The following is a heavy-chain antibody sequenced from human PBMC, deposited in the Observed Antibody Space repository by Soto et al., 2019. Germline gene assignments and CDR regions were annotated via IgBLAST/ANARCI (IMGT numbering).Heavy chain of an antibody. J-gene: IGHJ4*01. V-gene: IGHV3-15*01. CDR1: GFSLNNAW. CDR3: TTDSYSTRMVFRFHC. CDR2: IKSKIDGGTT. Sequence: PGGSLRLSCAGSGFSLNNAWMSWVRQAPGKGLEWVGRIKSKIDGGTTDFAAPVKGRFAISRDDSQNMVYLQMTSLKIEDTAVYFFTTDSYSTRMVFRFHCWGHETRVTVSS. D-gene: IGHD1-1*01.